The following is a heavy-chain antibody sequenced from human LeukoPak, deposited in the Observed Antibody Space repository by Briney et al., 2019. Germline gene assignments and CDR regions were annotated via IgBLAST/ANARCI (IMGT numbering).Heavy chain of an antibody. Sequence: GGSLRLSCAASGFTFSSYGMHWVRQAPGKGLEWVSYISGSGDTIHYADSVKGRFTISRDNTKNSLYLQMNSLRAEDTAVYYCARRFAYWGQGTLVTVSS. CDR3: ARRFAY. J-gene: IGHJ4*02. V-gene: IGHV3-48*03. CDR2: ISGSGDTI. CDR1: GFTFSSYG.